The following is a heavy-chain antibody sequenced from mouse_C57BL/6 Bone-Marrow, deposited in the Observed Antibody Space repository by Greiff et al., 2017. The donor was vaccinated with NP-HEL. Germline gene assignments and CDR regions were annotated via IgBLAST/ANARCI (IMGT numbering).Heavy chain of an antibody. J-gene: IGHJ3*01. CDR2: INPSTGGT. V-gene: IGHV1-43*01. CDR1: GYSFTGYY. CDR3: ARSPNWAWFAY. D-gene: IGHD4-1*01. Sequence: EVQLQQSGPELVKPGASVKISCKASGYSFTGYYMHWVKQSSEKSLEWIGEINPSTGGTSYNQKFKGKATLTVDKSSSTAYMQLKSLTSEDSAVYYCARSPNWAWFAYWGQGTLVTVSA.